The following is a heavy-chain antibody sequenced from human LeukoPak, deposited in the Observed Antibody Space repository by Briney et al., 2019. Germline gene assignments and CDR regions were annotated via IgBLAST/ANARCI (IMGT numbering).Heavy chain of an antibody. J-gene: IGHJ4*02. CDR3: ARGITSIVVAADF. CDR1: GSTFSSYS. V-gene: IGHV3-21*01. D-gene: IGHD3-22*01. Sequence: GGSLRLSCAASGSTFSSYSMNWVRQAPGKGLEWGSSISSSSSYIYYADSVKRRFTISRDNAKDSLFLQMNSLRAEDTAVYYCARGITSIVVAADFWGQGALVTVSS. CDR2: ISSSSSYI.